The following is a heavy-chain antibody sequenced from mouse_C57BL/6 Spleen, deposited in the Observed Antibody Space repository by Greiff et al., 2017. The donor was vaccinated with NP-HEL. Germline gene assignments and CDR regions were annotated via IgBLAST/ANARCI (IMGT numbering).Heavy chain of an antibody. J-gene: IGHJ3*01. CDR3: ARRGGETAQAPFAY. V-gene: IGHV1-69*01. CDR2: IDPSDSYT. CDR1: GYTFTSYW. D-gene: IGHD3-2*02. Sequence: QVHVKQPGAELVMPGASVKLSCKASGYTFTSYWMHWVKPRPGQGLEWIGEIDPSDSYTNYNQKFKGKSTLTVDKSSSTAYMQLSSLTSEDSAVYYCARRGGETAQAPFAYWGQGTLVTVSA.